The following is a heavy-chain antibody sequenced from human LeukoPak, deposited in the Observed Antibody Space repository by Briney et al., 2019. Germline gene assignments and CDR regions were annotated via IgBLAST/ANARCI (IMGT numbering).Heavy chain of an antibody. CDR3: AKYWSGDSTDY. J-gene: IGHJ4*02. Sequence: GGSLRLSCAASGFTFSSYAMSWVRQAPGKGLEWVSAISGSGGSTYYADSVKGRFTISRDNSKNTLYLQRNSLRAEDTVVYYCAKYWSGDSTDYGGQGTLVTVSS. CDR2: ISGSGGST. CDR1: GFTFSSYA. V-gene: IGHV3-23*01. D-gene: IGHD2-8*02.